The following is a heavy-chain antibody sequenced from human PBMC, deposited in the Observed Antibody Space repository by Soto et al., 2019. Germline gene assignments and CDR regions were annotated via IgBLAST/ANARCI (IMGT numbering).Heavy chain of an antibody. CDR2: ISWNSGSI. CDR1: GFTFDDYA. Sequence: EVQLVESGGGLVQPGRSLRLSCAASGFTFDDYAMHWVRQAPGKGLEWVSGISWNSGSIGYADSVKGRFTISRDNAKNSLYLHMNSLRAEDTALYYCAKDRSSYYYYGMDVWGQGTTVTVSS. CDR3: AKDRSSYYYYGMDV. V-gene: IGHV3-9*01. J-gene: IGHJ6*02. D-gene: IGHD3-10*01.